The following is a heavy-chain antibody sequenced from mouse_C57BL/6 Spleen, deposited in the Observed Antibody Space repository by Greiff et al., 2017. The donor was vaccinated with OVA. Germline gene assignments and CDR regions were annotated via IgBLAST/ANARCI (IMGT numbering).Heavy chain of an antibody. J-gene: IGHJ3*01. CDR3: ARGDPAWFAD. D-gene: IGHD2-13*01. CDR2: IYPGSGST. Sequence: QVQLQQPGAELVKPGASVQMSCKASGYTFTSYWITWVKQRPGQGLEWIGDIYPGSGSTNYNEKFKSKATLTVDTSSSTAYMQLSSLTSEDSAVYYCARGDPAWFADWGQGTLVTVSA. V-gene: IGHV1-55*01. CDR1: GYTFTSYW.